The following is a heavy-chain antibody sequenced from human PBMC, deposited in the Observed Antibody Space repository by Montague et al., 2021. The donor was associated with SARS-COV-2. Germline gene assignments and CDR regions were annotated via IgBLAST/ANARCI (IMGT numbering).Heavy chain of an antibody. CDR3: ARDIVAPYYFDY. CDR2: INSDGSST. D-gene: IGHD5-12*01. CDR1: GFTFSSYW. J-gene: IGHJ4*02. V-gene: IGHV3-74*01. Sequence: SLRLSCAASGFTFSSYWMHWFRRAPVKGLVWVSRINSDGSSTSYSDSVKGRFTISRDNAKNTLYLQMNSLRAEDTAVYYCARDIVAPYYFDYWGQGTLVTVSS.